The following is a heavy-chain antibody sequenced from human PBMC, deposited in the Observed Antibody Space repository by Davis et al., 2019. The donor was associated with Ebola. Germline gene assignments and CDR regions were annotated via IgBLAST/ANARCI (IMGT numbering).Heavy chain of an antibody. Sequence: GESLKISCAASGFTFSSYSMNWVRQAPGKGLEWVSYISSSSSTIHYADSVKGRFTISRDNAKNSLYLQMNSLRAEDTAVYYCARTIAVAGPGSWGQGTLVTVSS. CDR2: ISSSSSTI. D-gene: IGHD6-19*01. CDR1: GFTFSSYS. J-gene: IGHJ5*02. V-gene: IGHV3-48*04. CDR3: ARTIAVAGPGS.